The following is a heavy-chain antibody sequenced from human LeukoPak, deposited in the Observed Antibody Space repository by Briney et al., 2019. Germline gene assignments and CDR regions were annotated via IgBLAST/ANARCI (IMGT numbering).Heavy chain of an antibody. V-gene: IGHV3-23*01. D-gene: IGHD6-19*01. Sequence: GGSLRLSCAASGFIFSSYAMSWVRQAPGKGLEWVSTIRGSDGITYYADSVKGRFTISRDNSKNTLYLQMNSLRAEDTAVYYCAKRCVRGWSTDAFDFWGQGTMVTVSS. CDR3: AKRCVRGWSTDAFDF. CDR2: IRGSDGIT. CDR1: GFIFSSYA. J-gene: IGHJ3*01.